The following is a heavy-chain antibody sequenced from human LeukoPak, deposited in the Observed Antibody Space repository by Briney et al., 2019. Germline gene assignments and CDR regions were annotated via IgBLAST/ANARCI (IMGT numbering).Heavy chain of an antibody. CDR3: ARICSSTDCLIPD. Sequence: GGSLRLSCAAPGFTFSSYAMSWVRQAPGKGLVWISRINSDASDTNYADFVKGRFTISRDNAKNTVYLQINSLRDEDTAVYYCARICSSTDCLIPDWGQGTLVTVPS. CDR2: INSDASDT. CDR1: GFTFSSYA. V-gene: IGHV3-74*01. D-gene: IGHD2-2*01. J-gene: IGHJ4*02.